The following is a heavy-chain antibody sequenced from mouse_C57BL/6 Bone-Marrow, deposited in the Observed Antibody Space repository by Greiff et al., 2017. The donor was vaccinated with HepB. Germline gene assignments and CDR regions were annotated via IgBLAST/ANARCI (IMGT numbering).Heavy chain of an antibody. J-gene: IGHJ3*01. Sequence: EVMLVESGGGLVQSGRSLRLSCATSGFTFSDFYMEWVRQAPGKGLEWIAASRNKANDYTTEYSATVQGRLIVSRDTSQSSLYLQMNALRAYDTAIYYCARNSNYVAWFAYWGQGTLVTVSA. CDR1: GFTFSDFY. V-gene: IGHV7-1*01. CDR3: ARNSNYVAWFAY. D-gene: IGHD2-5*01. CDR2: SRNKANDYTT.